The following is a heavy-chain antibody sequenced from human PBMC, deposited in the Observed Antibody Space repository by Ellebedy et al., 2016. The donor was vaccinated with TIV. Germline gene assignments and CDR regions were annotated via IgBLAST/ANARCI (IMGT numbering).Heavy chain of an antibody. CDR1: GGSISSGAYY. D-gene: IGHD4-17*01. J-gene: IGHJ6*02. CDR3: ARAWGYGDYGVDV. Sequence: SETLSLXCTVSGGSISSGAYYWTWIRQPPGKGLEWIGEINHSGSTNYNPSLKSRVTISVDTSKNQFSLKLSSVTAADTAVYYCARAWGYGDYGVDVWGQGTTVTVSS. CDR2: INHSGST. V-gene: IGHV4-34*01.